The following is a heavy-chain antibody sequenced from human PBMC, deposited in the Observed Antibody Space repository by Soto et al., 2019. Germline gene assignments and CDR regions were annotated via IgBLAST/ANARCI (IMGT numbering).Heavy chain of an antibody. V-gene: IGHV1-69*08. CDR3: ARDLGYGYWCFDL. J-gene: IGHJ2*01. D-gene: IGHD5-18*01. CDR2: IIPILGIA. Sequence: QVQLVQSGAEVKKPGSSVKVSCKASGGTFSSYTISWVRQAPGQGLEWMGRIIPILGIANYAQKFQGRVTITADKSTSTAYMELSSLRSEDTAVYYCARDLGYGYWCFDLWGRGTLVTVSS. CDR1: GGTFSSYT.